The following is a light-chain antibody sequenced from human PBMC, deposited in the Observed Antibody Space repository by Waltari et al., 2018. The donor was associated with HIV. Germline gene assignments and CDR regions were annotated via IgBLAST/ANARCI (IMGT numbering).Light chain of an antibody. Sequence: HSVLTQPPSVSGALGQRVTISCTGSSSNLGAGYDVHWYQQLPGPAPKLLIYNNNNRPSGVPDRFSGSKSGTSASLAITGLQAEDEADYHCQSYDSSLSGSRVFGGGTKLTVL. CDR1: SSNLGAGYD. V-gene: IGLV1-40*01. J-gene: IGLJ3*02. CDR2: NNN. CDR3: QSYDSSLSGSRV.